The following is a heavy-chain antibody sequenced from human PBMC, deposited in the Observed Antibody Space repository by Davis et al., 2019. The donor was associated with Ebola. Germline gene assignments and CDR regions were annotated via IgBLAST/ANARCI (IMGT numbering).Heavy chain of an antibody. CDR2: IWDDGSNK. D-gene: IGHD3-22*01. V-gene: IGHV3-33*06. J-gene: IGHJ4*02. CDR3: AKDYYDSTGRYFDY. CDR1: GFTLSGYD. Sequence: GESLKISCAASGFTLSGYDMNWVRQAPGKGLQWVAVIWDDGSNKYYADSVKGRFTISRDNSKNTLYLQMNSLRAEDTAVYYCAKDYYDSTGRYFDYWGQGTLVTVSS.